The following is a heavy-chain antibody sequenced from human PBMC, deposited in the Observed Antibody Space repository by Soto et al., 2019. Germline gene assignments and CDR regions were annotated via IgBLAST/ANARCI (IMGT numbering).Heavy chain of an antibody. D-gene: IGHD2-2*01. CDR2: IIPIFGTA. CDR3: ARWKEAVVPAATSRLLGPGMDV. J-gene: IGHJ6*02. CDR1: GGTFSSYA. V-gene: IGHV1-69*13. Sequence: SVKVSCKASGGTFSSYAISWVRQAPGQGLEWMGGIIPIFGTANYAQKFQGRVTITADESTSTAYMELSSLRSEDTAVYYCARWKEAVVPAATSRLLGPGMDVWGQGTTVTVSS.